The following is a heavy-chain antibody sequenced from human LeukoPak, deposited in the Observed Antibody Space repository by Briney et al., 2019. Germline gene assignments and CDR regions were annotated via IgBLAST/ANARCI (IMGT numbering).Heavy chain of an antibody. Sequence: GGSLRLSCAASGFTFSNAWMNWVRQAPGKGLEWVGRIKSKTDGGTTDYAAPVKGRFTISRDNSKNTLYLQMNSLKTEDTAVYYCTTDLGYSSSDFDYWGQGTLVTVSS. CDR2: IKSKTDGGTT. V-gene: IGHV3-15*07. D-gene: IGHD6-13*01. CDR3: TTDLGYSSSDFDY. CDR1: GFTFSNAW. J-gene: IGHJ4*02.